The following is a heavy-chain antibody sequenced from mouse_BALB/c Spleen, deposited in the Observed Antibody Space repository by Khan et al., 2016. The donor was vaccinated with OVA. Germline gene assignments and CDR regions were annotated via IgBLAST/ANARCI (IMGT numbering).Heavy chain of an antibody. CDR2: VSYSGNT. J-gene: IGHJ2*01. D-gene: IGHD1-1*01. Sequence: EVQLQESGPGLVKPSQSLSLTCTVTGYSITSDYAWNWIRQFPGNKLEWMGHVSYSGNTKYNPSLKSRISITRDTSKNQFYLQLNSVTTEDTATYYCARIYGGDFDYWGQGTTLTVS. CDR3: ARIYGGDFDY. V-gene: IGHV3-2*02. CDR1: GYSITSDYA.